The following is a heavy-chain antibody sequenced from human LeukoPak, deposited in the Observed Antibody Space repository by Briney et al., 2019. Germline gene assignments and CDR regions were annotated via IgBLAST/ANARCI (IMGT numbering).Heavy chain of an antibody. CDR2: IYPGDSHT. CDR1: GYSFTNYW. V-gene: IGHV5-51*01. D-gene: IGHD3-10*01. J-gene: IGHJ3*02. Sequence: GESLKISCQGSGYSFTNYWIAWVRQMPGKGLEWMGGIYPGDSHTRYSPSFQGQVTIPADKSISTAYLQWSSLKASDTAMYYCARHLHASGSWDAFDIWGQGTMVTVSS. CDR3: ARHLHASGSWDAFDI.